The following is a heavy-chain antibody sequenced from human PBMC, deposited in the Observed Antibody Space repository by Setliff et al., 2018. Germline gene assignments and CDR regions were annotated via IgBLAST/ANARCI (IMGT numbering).Heavy chain of an antibody. CDR3: ASPRLSYYDNGAFPSDAFDL. D-gene: IGHD3-22*01. CDR1: GGSFSTYY. Sequence: SETLSLTCAVYGGSFSTYYWNWIRQPPGKGLEWIGEINHSGSTNYNPSLKSRVTISVDTSRNQFSLKLRSVTAADTAVYYCASPRLSYYDNGAFPSDAFDLWGQGTMVTVSS. CDR2: INHSGST. V-gene: IGHV4-34*01. J-gene: IGHJ3*01.